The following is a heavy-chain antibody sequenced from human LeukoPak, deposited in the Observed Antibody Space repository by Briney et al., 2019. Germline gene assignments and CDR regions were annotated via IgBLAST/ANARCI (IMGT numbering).Heavy chain of an antibody. V-gene: IGHV3-53*01. CDR1: GFTVSNNY. CDR3: ARGGIAAAVFDY. CDR2: IYSGGPT. Sequence: GGSLRLSCAASGFTVSNNYMSWVRQAPGKGLEWVSIIYSGGPTFYADSVKGRFTISRDNSKNTLYLQMNSLRAEDTAVYYCARGGIAAAVFDYWGQGTLVTVSS. J-gene: IGHJ4*02. D-gene: IGHD6-13*01.